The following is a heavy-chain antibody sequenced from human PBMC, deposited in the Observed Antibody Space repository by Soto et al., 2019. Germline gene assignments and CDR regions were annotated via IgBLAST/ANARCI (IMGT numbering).Heavy chain of an antibody. D-gene: IGHD2-2*01. Sequence: PGGSLRLSCAASGFTFSSYGMHWVRQAPGKGLEWVAVIWYDGSNKYYADSVKGRFTISRDNSKNTLYLQMNSPRAEDTAVYYCARDPSYCSSTSCPGYGMDVWGQGTTVTVSS. V-gene: IGHV3-33*01. CDR1: GFTFSSYG. CDR3: ARDPSYCSSTSCPGYGMDV. J-gene: IGHJ6*02. CDR2: IWYDGSNK.